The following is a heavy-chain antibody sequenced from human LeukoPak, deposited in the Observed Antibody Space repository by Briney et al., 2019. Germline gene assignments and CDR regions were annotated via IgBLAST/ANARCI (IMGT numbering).Heavy chain of an antibody. V-gene: IGHV3-53*01. CDR3: AREVWFGE. CDR2: IYSGGST. J-gene: IGHJ4*02. Sequence: GGSLRLSCAASGFTFNDAWMSWVRQAPGKGLEWVSVIYSGGSTYYADSVKGRFTISRDNSKNTLYLQMNSLRAEDTAVYYCAREVWFGEWGQGTLVTVSS. CDR1: GFTFNDAW. D-gene: IGHD3-10*01.